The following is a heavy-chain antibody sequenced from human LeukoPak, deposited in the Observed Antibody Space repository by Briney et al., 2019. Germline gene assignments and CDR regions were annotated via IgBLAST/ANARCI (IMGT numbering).Heavy chain of an antibody. CDR3: ARHGGGRDNWFDP. J-gene: IGHJ5*02. D-gene: IGHD2-15*01. CDR1: GYNFPNHW. CDR2: IYPGDSDT. Sequence: GESLQISCQGSGYNFPNHWIGWVRQMPGKGLAWMGIIYPGDSDTRYSPSFQGQVTISSDKSISTAYLQWSSLKASDTAVYYCARHGGGRDNWFDPWGQGTLVTVSS. V-gene: IGHV5-51*01.